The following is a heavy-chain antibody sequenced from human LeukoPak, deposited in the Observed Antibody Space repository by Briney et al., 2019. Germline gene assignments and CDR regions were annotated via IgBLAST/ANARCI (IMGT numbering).Heavy chain of an antibody. CDR3: AVLSVAPRMDY. CDR1: GYTFTSYG. Sequence: ASVKVSCKASGYTFTSYGMSWVRQAPGQGLEWMGGISAYNGNTNYAQKLQGRVTMTTDTSTSTAYMELRSLRSDDTAVYYCAVLSVAPRMDYWGQGTLVTVSS. J-gene: IGHJ4*02. CDR2: ISAYNGNT. V-gene: IGHV1-18*04. D-gene: IGHD5-12*01.